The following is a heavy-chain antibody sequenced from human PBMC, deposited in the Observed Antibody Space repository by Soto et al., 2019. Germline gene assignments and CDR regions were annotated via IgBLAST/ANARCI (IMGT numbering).Heavy chain of an antibody. CDR1: GGSMSEYF. CDR3: ARDGYYGSGSPYPAY. V-gene: IGHV4-59*01. D-gene: IGHD3-10*01. J-gene: IGHJ4*02. Sequence: PSETLSLTCSVSGGSMSEYFWSWIRQSPGKGLEWIGYIYYLGSTDYNPSLKSRVTISVDTSKRQFSLRLTSVTAADTAVYYCARDGYYGSGSPYPAYWGPGTQVTVSS. CDR2: IYYLGST.